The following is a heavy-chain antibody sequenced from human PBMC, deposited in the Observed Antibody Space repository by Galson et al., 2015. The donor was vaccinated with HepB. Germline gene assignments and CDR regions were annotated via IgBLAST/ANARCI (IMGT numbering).Heavy chain of an antibody. Sequence: SLRLSCAASGFTFSSYAMSWVRQAPGKGLEWVSAISGSGGSTYYADSVKGRFTISRDNSKNTLYLQMNSLRAEDTAVYYCARDEGDYYGLNRFDYWGRGTLVTVSS. D-gene: IGHD3-10*01. CDR3: ARDEGDYYGLNRFDY. V-gene: IGHV3-23*01. J-gene: IGHJ2*01. CDR1: GFTFSSYA. CDR2: ISGSGGST.